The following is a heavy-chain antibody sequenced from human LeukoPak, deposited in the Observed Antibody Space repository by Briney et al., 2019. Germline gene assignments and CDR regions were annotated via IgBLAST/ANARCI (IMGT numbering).Heavy chain of an antibody. Sequence: VGSLRLSCIASGFTFSRYWMAWVRQVPGKGLEWLANIKPDGTDKYYVESVKGRLTISRDNAKSSLYLQMTSLGVEDTAVYYCARRDTPSKWYYYVEVWGKGTTVRVSS. CDR1: GFTFSRYW. J-gene: IGHJ6*03. CDR2: IKPDGTDK. D-gene: IGHD2-15*01. V-gene: IGHV3-7*01. CDR3: ARRDTPSKWYYYVEV.